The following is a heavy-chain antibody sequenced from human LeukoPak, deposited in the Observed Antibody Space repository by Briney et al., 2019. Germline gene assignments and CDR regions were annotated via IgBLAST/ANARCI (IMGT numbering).Heavy chain of an antibody. D-gene: IGHD5-12*01. V-gene: IGHV3-48*03. CDR3: AKNRWGSVATPDS. CDR2: ISTTGDRV. CDR1: GFTFSSYE. Sequence: GGSLRLSCVASGFTFSSYEMNWVRQAPGKGLEWISYISTTGDRVQYADSVKGRFTISRDNSKNTVYLQMNSLRTEDTALYYCAKNRWGSVATPDSWGQGTLVTVSS. J-gene: IGHJ4*02.